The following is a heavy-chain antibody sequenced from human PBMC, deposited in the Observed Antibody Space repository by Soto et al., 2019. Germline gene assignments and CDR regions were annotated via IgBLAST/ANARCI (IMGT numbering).Heavy chain of an antibody. CDR2: ISAYNGNT. CDR1: GYTFTSYG. CDR3: AREGWDIPDYYYGRDV. V-gene: IGHV1-18*01. J-gene: IGHJ6*02. D-gene: IGHD2-15*01. Sequence: ASVKVSCKASGYTFTSYGISWVRQAPGQGLEWMGWISAYNGNTNYAQKLQGRVTMTTDTSTSTTYMELRSLRSDDTAVYYCAREGWDIPDYYYGRDVWGQGTTVTVSS.